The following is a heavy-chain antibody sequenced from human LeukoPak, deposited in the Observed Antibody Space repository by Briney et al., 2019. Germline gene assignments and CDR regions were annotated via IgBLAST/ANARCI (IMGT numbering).Heavy chain of an antibody. D-gene: IGHD6-19*01. CDR3: ARGLIAVAGTWC. CDR1: RYNFTRYD. J-gene: IGHJ4*01. V-gene: IGHV1-8*01. Sequence: ASAKVSCKAARYNFTRYDMKWVRHATGRGREWMRWMDPNSGDTGYTKRFQGRVTMARNSSIMTADMELRSLRSEDAAGYYGARGLIAVAGTWCWGHGNLVT. CDR2: MDPNSGDT.